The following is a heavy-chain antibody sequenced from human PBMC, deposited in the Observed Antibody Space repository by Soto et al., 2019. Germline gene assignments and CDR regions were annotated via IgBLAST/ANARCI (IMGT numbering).Heavy chain of an antibody. V-gene: IGHV3-23*01. J-gene: IGHJ3*02. D-gene: IGHD1-1*01. CDR1: GFTFAGYA. Sequence: GGSLRLSCAASGFTFAGYAMSWVRQAPGKGLEWVSGITGSGDSTYYADSVKGRFTISRDNSKNTVFLEMNSLRAEDTAIYYCAKDRSGTRWNDAFGIWGQATMVTVSS. CDR2: ITGSGDST. CDR3: AKDRSGTRWNDAFGI.